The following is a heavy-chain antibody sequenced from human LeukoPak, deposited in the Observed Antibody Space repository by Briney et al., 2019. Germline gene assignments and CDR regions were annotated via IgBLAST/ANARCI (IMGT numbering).Heavy chain of an antibody. CDR1: GYSFTSYW. CDR3: ARHNGDYNPYYYYMDV. CDR2: IYPGDSDT. D-gene: IGHD4-17*01. J-gene: IGHJ6*03. Sequence: GESLQISCKGSGYSFTSYWIGWVRQMPGKGLEWMGIIYPGDSDTRYSPSFQGQVTISVDKSISTAYLQWSSLKASDTAMYYCARHNGDYNPYYYYMDVWGKGTTVTVSS. V-gene: IGHV5-51*01.